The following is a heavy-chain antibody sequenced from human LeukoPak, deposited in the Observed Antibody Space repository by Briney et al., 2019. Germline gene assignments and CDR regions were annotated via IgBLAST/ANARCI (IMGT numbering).Heavy chain of an antibody. Sequence: RGGSLRLSCSASGFTFSKYAMHWVRQAPGKGLEYVSAINDNGRSTYYADSVKGRFSISRDNSKSTLYLQMSSLRTEDTAVYYCVKYSSGWYYDYWGQGTLVTVSS. CDR1: GFTFSKYA. J-gene: IGHJ4*02. V-gene: IGHV3-64D*09. D-gene: IGHD6-19*01. CDR3: VKYSSGWYYDY. CDR2: INDNGRST.